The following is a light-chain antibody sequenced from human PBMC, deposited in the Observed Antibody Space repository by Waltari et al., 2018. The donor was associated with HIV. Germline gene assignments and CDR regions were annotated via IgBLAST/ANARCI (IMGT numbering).Light chain of an antibody. CDR3: ASDAGNNDWL. Sequence: QSALTQPPSASGSPGQSVTISCTGTSTDLGGYVGVSWYQQHPGKAPRLMLYEVTKRPSGVPDRFYGSKSGNTASVTVSGLQAEDEADYYCASDAGNNDWLFGGGTKLTVL. CDR1: STDLGGYVG. J-gene: IGLJ3*02. V-gene: IGLV2-8*01. CDR2: EVT.